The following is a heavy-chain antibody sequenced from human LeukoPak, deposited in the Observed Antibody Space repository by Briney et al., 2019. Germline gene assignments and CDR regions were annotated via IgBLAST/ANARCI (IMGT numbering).Heavy chain of an antibody. D-gene: IGHD6-19*01. CDR2: ISSSSGTI. V-gene: IGHV3-48*01. J-gene: IGHJ4*02. CDR3: ARESSVSGWFIY. Sequence: GGSLRLSCAASGFTFSTYSMKWVRQAPGKGLEWVSYISSSSGTIYYADSVKGRFTISRHNSKNTLYLQMNSLRAEDTAVYYCARESSVSGWFIYWGQGTLVTVSS. CDR1: GFTFSTYS.